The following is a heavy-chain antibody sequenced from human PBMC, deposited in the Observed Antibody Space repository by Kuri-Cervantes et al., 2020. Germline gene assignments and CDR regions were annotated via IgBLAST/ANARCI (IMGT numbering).Heavy chain of an antibody. CDR3: ARGGGTMVRGVIISPWYFDY. J-gene: IGHJ4*02. Sequence: ASVKVSCKASGYTFTSYGINWVRQAPGQRLEWMGGIIPIFGTANYAQKFQGRVTMTRNTSISTAYMELSSLRSEDTAVYYCARGGGTMVRGVIISPWYFDYWGQGTLVTVSS. CDR2: IIPIFGTA. CDR1: GYTFTSYG. D-gene: IGHD3-10*01. V-gene: IGHV1-8*01.